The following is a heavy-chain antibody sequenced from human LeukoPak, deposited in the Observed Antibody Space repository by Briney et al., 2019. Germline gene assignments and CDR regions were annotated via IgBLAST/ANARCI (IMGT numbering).Heavy chain of an antibody. CDR3: ARDDIDYYESSGYSPSDY. CDR1: GFTFSYYG. J-gene: IGHJ4*02. D-gene: IGHD3-22*01. Sequence: GGSLRLSCAASGFTFSYYGMHWVRQAPGKGLEWVAVISYDGSNEYYADSVKGRFTISRDNSNNTLYLQMNSLRAEDTAVYYCARDDIDYYESSGYSPSDYWGQGTLVTVSS. V-gene: IGHV3-30*03. CDR2: ISYDGSNE.